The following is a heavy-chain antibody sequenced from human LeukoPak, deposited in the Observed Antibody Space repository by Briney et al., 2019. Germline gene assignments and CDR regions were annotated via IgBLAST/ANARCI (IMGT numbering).Heavy chain of an antibody. D-gene: IGHD2-2*02. V-gene: IGHV1-2*02. CDR1: GYTFTGYY. Sequence: ASVKVSCKASGYTFTGYYMHWVRQAPGQGLEWMGWINPNSGGTNYAQKFQGRVTMTRDTSISTAYMELSRLRSDDTAVYYCARDPDIVVVPAAITRGYNWFDPWGQGTLVTVSS. J-gene: IGHJ5*02. CDR2: INPNSGGT. CDR3: ARDPDIVVVPAAITRGYNWFDP.